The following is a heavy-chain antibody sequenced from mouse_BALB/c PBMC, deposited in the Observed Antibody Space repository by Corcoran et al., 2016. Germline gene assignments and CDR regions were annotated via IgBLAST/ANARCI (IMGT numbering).Heavy chain of an antibody. CDR1: GYTFTNYG. D-gene: IGHD1-1*01. V-gene: IGHV9-1*02. CDR3: ARRFLVTTVVATDY. J-gene: IGHJ2*01. Sequence: QIQLVQSGPELKKPGETVKISCKASGYTFTNYGMNWVKQAPGKGLKWMGWINTYTGEPTYADDFKGRFAFSLETSASTAYLQINNLKNEDMATYFCARRFLVTTVVATDYWGQDTTLTVSS. CDR2: INTYTGEP.